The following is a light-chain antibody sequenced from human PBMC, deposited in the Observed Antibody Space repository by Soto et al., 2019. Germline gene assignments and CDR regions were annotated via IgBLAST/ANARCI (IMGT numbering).Light chain of an antibody. CDR3: QLYGRSPTWT. CDR1: QSVSSY. Sequence: EIVLTQPPDTLSLSPGERATLSCRASQSVSSYLAWYQHKPGQAPRLLIYDASNRATGIPARFSGSGSGTDFTLSISRLEPEDFAVYYCQLYGRSPTWTFGQGTKVDIK. CDR2: DAS. J-gene: IGKJ1*01. V-gene: IGKV3-20*01.